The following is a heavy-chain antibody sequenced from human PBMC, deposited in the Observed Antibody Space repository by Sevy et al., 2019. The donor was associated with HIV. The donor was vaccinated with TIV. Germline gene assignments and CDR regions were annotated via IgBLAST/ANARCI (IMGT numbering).Heavy chain of an antibody. Sequence: GGSLRLSCAASGFTLNNYWMNWVRQAPGKGLEWVANIKQDGSVKYYVDSVKGRFTISRDNARNLVFLQMNSLRVEDTALYYCVRAIAADDSFWGQGTLVTVSS. CDR1: GFTLNNYW. D-gene: IGHD6-13*01. J-gene: IGHJ4*02. CDR3: VRAIAADDSF. CDR2: IKQDGSVK. V-gene: IGHV3-7*01.